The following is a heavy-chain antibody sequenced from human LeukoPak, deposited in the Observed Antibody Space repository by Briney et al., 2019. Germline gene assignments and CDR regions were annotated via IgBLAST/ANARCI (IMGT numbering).Heavy chain of an antibody. CDR3: GKTTVGYSSGQKPAWPVDY. CDR1: GFTFGSHA. Sequence: GGSLRLSWEASGFTFGSHAMYWVRKAPGKGLEWVAGIFGSGGSPHYADSVKGRFTISRDNSRNTVYLQINSLRAEDTAVYYCGKTTVGYSSGQKPAWPVDYWGQGTLVTVSS. V-gene: IGHV3-23*01. D-gene: IGHD5-18*01. J-gene: IGHJ4*02. CDR2: IFGSGGSP.